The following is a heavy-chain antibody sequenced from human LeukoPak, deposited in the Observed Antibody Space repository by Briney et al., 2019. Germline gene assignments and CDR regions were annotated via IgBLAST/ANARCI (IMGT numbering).Heavy chain of an antibody. CDR3: ANPFLYCSSTSCWFFDY. V-gene: IGHV3-23*01. J-gene: IGHJ4*02. CDR2: ISGSGGST. Sequence: PGGSLRLSCAASGFTFSSYAMSWVRQAPGKGLEWVSAISGSGGSTYYADSVKGRFTISRDNSKNTLYLQMNSLRAEDTAVYYCANPFLYCSSTSCWFFDYWGQGTLVTVSS. D-gene: IGHD2-2*01. CDR1: GFTFSSYA.